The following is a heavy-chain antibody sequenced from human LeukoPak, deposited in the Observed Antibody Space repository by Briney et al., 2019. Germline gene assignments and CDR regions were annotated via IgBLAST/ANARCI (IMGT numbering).Heavy chain of an antibody. Sequence: GGSLRLSCAASGFSFSTYAMSWVRQAPGKGLEWVSAISATGGSTYYAHSVKGRFTISRDNSKNTLYLQINTLRAEDTAVYYCANRPLDYWGQGTLVTVSS. J-gene: IGHJ4*02. CDR2: ISATGGST. V-gene: IGHV3-23*01. CDR3: ANRPLDY. CDR1: GFSFSTYA.